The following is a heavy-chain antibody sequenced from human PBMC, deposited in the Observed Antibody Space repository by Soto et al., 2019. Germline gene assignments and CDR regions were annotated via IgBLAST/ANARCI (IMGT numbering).Heavy chain of an antibody. V-gene: IGHV4-39*01. D-gene: IGHD3-22*01. J-gene: IGHJ4*02. Sequence: RSLTCTVSGGSISSSSYYWGWIRQPPGKGLEWIGSIYYSGSTYYNPSLKSRVTISVDTSKNQFSLKLSSVTAADTAVYYCAKRDYYDSSGYGYWGQGTLVTVSS. CDR2: IYYSGST. CDR3: AKRDYYDSSGYGY. CDR1: GGSISSSSYY.